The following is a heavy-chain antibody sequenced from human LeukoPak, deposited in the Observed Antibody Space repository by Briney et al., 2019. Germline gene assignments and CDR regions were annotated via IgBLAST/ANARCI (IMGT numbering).Heavy chain of an antibody. CDR2: ISAYNGNT. Sequence: GASVKVSCKASGYTFTSYGISWVRQAPGQGLEWMGWISAYNGNTNYAQKLQGRVTMTTDTSTSTAYMELRSLRSDDTAVYYCERDPGSITMIVDAFDIWGQGTMVTVSS. V-gene: IGHV1-18*01. CDR1: GYTFTSYG. J-gene: IGHJ3*02. D-gene: IGHD3-22*01. CDR3: ERDPGSITMIVDAFDI.